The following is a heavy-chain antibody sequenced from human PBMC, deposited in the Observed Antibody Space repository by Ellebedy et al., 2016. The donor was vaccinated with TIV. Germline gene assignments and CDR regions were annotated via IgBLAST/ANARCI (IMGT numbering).Heavy chain of an antibody. CDR3: AKDRTSGAGYWVFDS. CDR2: IVGSGA. J-gene: IGHJ4*02. CDR1: GFTFSPYA. Sequence: GESLKISCAASGFTFSPYAMAWVRQAPGKGLEWVSGIVGSGAEKYADSVKGRFTISRDNSKRTVDLQMRSVRAEDTAVYFCAKDRTSGAGYWVFDSWGQGTMVSVSS. V-gene: IGHV3-23*01. D-gene: IGHD6-25*01.